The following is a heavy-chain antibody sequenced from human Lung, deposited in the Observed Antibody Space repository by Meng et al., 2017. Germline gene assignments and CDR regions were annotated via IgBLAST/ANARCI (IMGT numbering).Heavy chain of an antibody. J-gene: IGHJ4*02. CDR1: GWSFSGYY. Sequence: QLQLPQWGAGLLKPSETLSLPCAVYGWSFSGYYWSWIRQPPGKGLEWIGEIIDSGSTNYNPSLKSRVTISVDTSKNQFSLRVTSVTAADRAVYYCVRRTYSSGWYFDYWGQGTLVTVSS. CDR3: VRRTYSSGWYFDY. V-gene: IGHV4-34*02. D-gene: IGHD6-19*01. CDR2: IIDSGST.